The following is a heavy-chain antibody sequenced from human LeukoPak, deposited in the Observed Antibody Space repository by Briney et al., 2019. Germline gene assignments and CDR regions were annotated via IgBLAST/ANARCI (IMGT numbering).Heavy chain of an antibody. V-gene: IGHV3-23*01. D-gene: IGHD3-3*01. Sequence: GGSLRLSCEPSGFTFSSYAMSWVRQAPGKGLEWVSAISGSGGSTYYADSVKGRFAISRDNSKNTLYLQMNSLRAEDTAVYYCAKDGRITIFGVVRTWGQGTLVTVSS. J-gene: IGHJ5*02. CDR1: GFTFSSYA. CDR2: ISGSGGST. CDR3: AKDGRITIFGVVRT.